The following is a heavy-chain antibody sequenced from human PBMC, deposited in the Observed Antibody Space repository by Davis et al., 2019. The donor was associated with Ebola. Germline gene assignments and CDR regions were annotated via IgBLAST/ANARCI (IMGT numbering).Heavy chain of an antibody. J-gene: IGHJ6*02. V-gene: IGHV1-2*02. CDR2: INPKSGVT. CDR3: ARGSVAGTWHYGMAV. D-gene: IGHD6-19*01. CDR1: GYTFTGYH. Sequence: AASVKVSCKASGYTFTGYHSHWVRQAPGQGLQWMGWINPKSGVTEDAPKFQGRVTMTRDTSINTAYMELSGLTSDDTAVYYCARGSVAGTWHYGMAVWGQGTTVTVSS.